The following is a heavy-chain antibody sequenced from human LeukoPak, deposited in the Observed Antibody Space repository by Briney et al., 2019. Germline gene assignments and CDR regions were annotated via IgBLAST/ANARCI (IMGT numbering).Heavy chain of an antibody. J-gene: IGHJ5*02. D-gene: IGHD2-2*01. CDR2: INPSGGST. CDR3: ARGGTSARYWFDP. CDR1: GYTFTSYG. V-gene: IGHV1-46*01. Sequence: GASVKVSCKASGYTFTSYGISWVRQAPGQGLEWMGIINPSGGSTSYAQKFQGRVTMTRDTSTSTVYMELSSLRSEDTAVYYCARGGTSARYWFDPWGQGTLVTVSS.